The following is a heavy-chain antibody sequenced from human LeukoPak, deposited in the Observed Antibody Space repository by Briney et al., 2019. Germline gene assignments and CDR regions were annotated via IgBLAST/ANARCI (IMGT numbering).Heavy chain of an antibody. Sequence: SETLSLTCTVSGGSISSSSYYWGWIRQPPGKGLEWIGNIYHSGSTYYNPSLKSRVTESIDTSKNQFSLELTSVTAADTAVYYCARDSVETSGGAFDIWGQGTMVTVSS. CDR1: GGSISSSSYY. CDR3: ARDSVETSGGAFDI. CDR2: IYHSGST. D-gene: IGHD3-10*01. J-gene: IGHJ3*02. V-gene: IGHV4-39*02.